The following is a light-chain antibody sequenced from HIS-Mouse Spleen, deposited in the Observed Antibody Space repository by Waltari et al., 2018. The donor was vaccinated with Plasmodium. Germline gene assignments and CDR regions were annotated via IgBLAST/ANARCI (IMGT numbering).Light chain of an antibody. Sequence: QSVLTQPPSVSEAPRQRVTISCSGSSSNIGNNAVNWYQQLPGKAPKLLIYYDDLRPSWVSDRFFGSKAGPSPSLATSGLQSEDEAAYFCAAWDVSLNGWVFGGGTKLTVL. J-gene: IGLJ3*02. CDR3: AAWDVSLNGWV. CDR1: SSNIGNNA. CDR2: YDD. V-gene: IGLV1-36*01.